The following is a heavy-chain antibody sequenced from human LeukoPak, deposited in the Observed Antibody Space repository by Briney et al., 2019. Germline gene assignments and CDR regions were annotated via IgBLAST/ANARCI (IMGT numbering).Heavy chain of an antibody. CDR1: GYIFTGYY. D-gene: IGHD2-21*02. CDR3: ARDGVFRFEVGDVYYYYMDV. V-gene: IGHV1-2*02. Sequence: ASVKVSCKASGYIFTGYYIHWVRQAPGQGLEWMGWINPNSGDTKYAQKFQGRVTMTRDTSNNTVYMDLTRLIFDDTAMYYCARDGVFRFEVGDVYYYYMDVWGKGTTVTISS. J-gene: IGHJ6*03. CDR2: INPNSGDT.